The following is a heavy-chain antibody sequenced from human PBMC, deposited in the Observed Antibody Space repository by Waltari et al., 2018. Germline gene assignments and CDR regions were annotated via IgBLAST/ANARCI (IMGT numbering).Heavy chain of an antibody. CDR2: IYTSGGNT. CDR3: ARDPKVIRGYNRFDV. D-gene: IGHD3-10*01. J-gene: IGHJ5*02. V-gene: IGHV4-4*07. Sequence: QVQPLASGPGLVKPSGTLSLTCAVSGGSLGNTSWTWIRQAPGKGLEWIGRIYTSGGNTDYNPSLKSRVTISTDTSKNQFSLKLSSVTAADTAMYYCARDPKVIRGYNRFDVWGPGILVTVSS. CDR1: GGSLGNTS.